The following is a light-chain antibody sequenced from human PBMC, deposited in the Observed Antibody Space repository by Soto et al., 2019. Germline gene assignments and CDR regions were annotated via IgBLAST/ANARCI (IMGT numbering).Light chain of an antibody. J-gene: IGKJ5*01. CDR1: QSISSY. V-gene: IGKV1-39*01. Sequence: DIQMTQSPSSLSASVGDRVTITCRASQSISSYLNWYQQKPGKAPKLLIYAASSLQSGVPSRFSGCAFGTDFTLTISSLQPEDFATYYCQQSYSTPITFGHGTRLEIK. CDR3: QQSYSTPIT. CDR2: AAS.